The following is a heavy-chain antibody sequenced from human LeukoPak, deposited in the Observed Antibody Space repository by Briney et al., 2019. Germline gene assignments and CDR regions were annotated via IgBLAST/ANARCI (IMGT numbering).Heavy chain of an antibody. J-gene: IGHJ3*02. V-gene: IGHV1-2*02. CDR2: INPNSGGT. D-gene: IGHD5-24*01. Sequence: ASVKVSCKASGYTFTGYYMHWVRQAPGQGLEWMGWINPNSGGTNYAQKFQGRVTMTRDTSISTAYMELSRLRSDDTAVYYCARVHIEMATIGAFDIWGQGTMVTVSS. CDR1: GYTFTGYY. CDR3: ARVHIEMATIGAFDI.